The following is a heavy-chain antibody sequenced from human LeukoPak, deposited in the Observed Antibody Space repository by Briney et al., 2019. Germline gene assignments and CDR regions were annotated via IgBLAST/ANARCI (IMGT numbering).Heavy chain of an antibody. J-gene: IGHJ6*02. CDR3: AKDPSNHYGGTPSHYGMDV. V-gene: IGHV3-23*01. Sequence: PGGSLRLSCAASGFTFSNYAMSWVRQAPGKGLQWVSAVTNSGGSGGSAYYADSVKGRFTISRDNSKNTLYLQMNSLRAEDTAVYYCAKDPSNHYGGTPSHYGMDVWGQGTTVTVSS. D-gene: IGHD4-23*01. CDR1: GFTFSNYA. CDR2: VTNSGGSGGSA.